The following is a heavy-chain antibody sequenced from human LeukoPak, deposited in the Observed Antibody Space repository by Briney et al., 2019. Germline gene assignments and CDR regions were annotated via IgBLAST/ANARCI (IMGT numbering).Heavy chain of an antibody. D-gene: IGHD3-10*01. CDR2: ISSSSSTI. CDR1: GFTFSSYS. V-gene: IGHV3-48*01. Sequence: GGSLRLSCAASGFTFSSYSMNWVRQAPGKGLEWVSYISSSSSTIYYADSVKGRFTISRDNAKNSLYLQMNSLRAEDTAVYYCAKVDRYYGSGSAHLDYWGQGTLVTVSS. J-gene: IGHJ4*02. CDR3: AKVDRYYGSGSAHLDY.